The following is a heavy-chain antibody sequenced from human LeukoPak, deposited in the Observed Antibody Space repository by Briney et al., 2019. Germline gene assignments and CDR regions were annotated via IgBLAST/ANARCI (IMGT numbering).Heavy chain of an antibody. D-gene: IGHD3-10*02. Sequence: PGGSLRLSCAASGFTFSSYSMNWVRQAPGKGLEWISYISSSSGSTIYYADSVKGRFTISRDNAKNSLYLKMNSLRAEDTAVYYCAELGITMIGGVWGKGTTVTISS. CDR2: ISSSSGSTI. V-gene: IGHV3-48*04. CDR3: AELGITMIGGV. CDR1: GFTFSSYS. J-gene: IGHJ6*04.